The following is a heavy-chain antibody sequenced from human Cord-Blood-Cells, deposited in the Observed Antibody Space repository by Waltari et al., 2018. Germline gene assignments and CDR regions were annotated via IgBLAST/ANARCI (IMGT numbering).Heavy chain of an antibody. J-gene: IGHJ3*02. CDR3: AKDKSPYDSSGYYYAFDI. CDR1: GFTFDDYA. V-gene: IGHV3-9*01. CDR2: ISWNSGSI. D-gene: IGHD3-22*01. Sequence: SGGGLVQPGRSLRLSCAASGFTFDDYAMHWVRQAPGKGLEWVSGISWNSGSIGYADSVKGRFTISRDNAKNSLYLQMNSLRAEDTALYYCAKDKSPYDSSGYYYAFDIWGQGTMVTVSS.